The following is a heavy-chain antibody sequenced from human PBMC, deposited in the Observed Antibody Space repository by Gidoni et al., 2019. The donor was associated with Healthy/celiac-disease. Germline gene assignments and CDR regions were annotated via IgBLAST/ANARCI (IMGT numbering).Heavy chain of an antibody. CDR1: GFTFSSYA. J-gene: IGHJ6*02. V-gene: IGHV3-30*04. CDR2: ISYDGSNK. D-gene: IGHD6-19*01. CDR3: ARNEGIAVAGTRKGYYYYGMDV. Sequence: QVQLVESGGGVVQPGRSLRLSCAASGFTFSSYAMPWVRQAPGKGLGCVAVISYDGSNKYYADSVKGRFPISRDNSKNTLYLQMNSLRAEDTAVYYCARNEGIAVAGTRKGYYYYGMDVWGQGTTVTVSS.